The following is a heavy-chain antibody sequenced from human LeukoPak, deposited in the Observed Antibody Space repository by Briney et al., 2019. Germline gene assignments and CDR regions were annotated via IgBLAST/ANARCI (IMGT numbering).Heavy chain of an antibody. CDR2: IYYTGST. CDR1: GGSISSDDYF. V-gene: IGHV4-30-4*01. J-gene: IGHJ4*02. D-gene: IGHD3-22*01. CDR3: ARVYYYDSSGFYFAY. Sequence: SETLSLTCTVSGGSISSDDYFWTWIRQPPGKGLEWIGYIYYTGSTYYNLSLKSRVSMSLDMSENQFSLRLNSVTAADTAVYYCARVYYYDSSGFYFAYWGQGTLVTVSS.